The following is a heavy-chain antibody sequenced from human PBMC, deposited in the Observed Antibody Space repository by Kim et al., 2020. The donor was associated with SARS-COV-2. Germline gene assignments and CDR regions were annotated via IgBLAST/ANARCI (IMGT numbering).Heavy chain of an antibody. V-gene: IGHV1-58*01. Sequence: SVKVSCKASGFTFTSSAVQWVRQARGQRLEWIGWIVVGSGNTNYAQKFQERVTITRDMSTSTAYMELSSLRSEDTAVYYCAAGPGGYSSGWNWFDPWGQGTLVTVSS. J-gene: IGHJ5*02. CDR3: AAGPGGYSSGWNWFDP. CDR1: GFTFTSSA. D-gene: IGHD6-19*01. CDR2: IVVGSGNT.